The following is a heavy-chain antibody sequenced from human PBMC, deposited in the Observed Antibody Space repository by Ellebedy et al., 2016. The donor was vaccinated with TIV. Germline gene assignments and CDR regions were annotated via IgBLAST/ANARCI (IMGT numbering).Heavy chain of an antibody. J-gene: IGHJ3*02. D-gene: IGHD3-16*01. V-gene: IGHV3-23*01. CDR1: GFTFSSYW. CDR2: TYGGGGTK. CDR3: AKDQIGGDGRWVFDI. Sequence: GESLKISCAASGFTFSSYWMHWVRQTPGKGLEWVSGTYGGGGTKYYADSVKGRFTISRDNSKNTLYLQMNSLRAEDTAIYYCAKDQIGGDGRWVFDIWGQGTMVTVSS.